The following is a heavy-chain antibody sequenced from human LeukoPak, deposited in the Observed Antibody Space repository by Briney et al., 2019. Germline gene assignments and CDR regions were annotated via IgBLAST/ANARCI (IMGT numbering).Heavy chain of an antibody. D-gene: IGHD3-10*01. CDR2: IYYSGST. CDR1: GGSISSSSYY. V-gene: IGHV4-39*01. CDR3: ARRGGDYYGSGSHGVMDV. J-gene: IGHJ6*04. Sequence: PSETLSLTCTVSGGSISSSSYYWGWIRQPPGKGLEWIGSIYYSGSTYYNPSLKSRVTISVDTSKNQFSLKLSSVTAADTAVYYCARRGGDYYGSGSHGVMDVWGKGTTVTISS.